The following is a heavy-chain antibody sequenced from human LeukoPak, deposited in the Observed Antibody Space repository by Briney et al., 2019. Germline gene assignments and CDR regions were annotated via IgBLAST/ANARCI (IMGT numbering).Heavy chain of an antibody. CDR2: INDSGRI. CDR1: GGSFSNYY. V-gene: IGHV4-34*01. J-gene: IGHJ6*03. CDR3: ARRWNYGRNYYIDV. Sequence: SETLSLTCAVYGGSFSNYYWSWIRQPPGKGLEWIGEINDSGRINYNPSLMSRVTVSVDTSKNQFSLRLTSVTATDTAAYYCARRWNYGRNYYIDVWGNGATISVSS. D-gene: IGHD1-7*01.